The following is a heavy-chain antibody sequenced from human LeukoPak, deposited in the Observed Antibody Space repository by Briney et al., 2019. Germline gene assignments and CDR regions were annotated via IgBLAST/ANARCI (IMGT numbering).Heavy chain of an antibody. V-gene: IGHV1-69*01. J-gene: IGHJ5*02. D-gene: IGHD3-3*01. CDR2: IIPIFGTA. CDR3: ARGPDYDFWSSWFDP. Sequence: SVKVSCKASGGTFSSYAISWVRQAPGQGLEWMGGIIPIFGTANYAQKFQGRVTITADESTSTAYMELRSLRSDDTAVYYCARGPDYDFWSSWFDPWGQGTLVTVSS. CDR1: GGTFSSYA.